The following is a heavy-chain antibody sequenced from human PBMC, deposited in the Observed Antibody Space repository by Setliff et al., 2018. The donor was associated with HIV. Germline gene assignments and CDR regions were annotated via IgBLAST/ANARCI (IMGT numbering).Heavy chain of an antibody. CDR2: ISASSVNT. Sequence: ASVKVSCKASGYLFTHYGATWVRQAPGQGLEWVGSISASSVNTNYTQGRVTMTTDISTSTAYMELRSLRSADSAVYYCARVPVSNYYYYMDVWGKGTTVTVSS. CDR3: ARVPVSNYYYYMDV. CDR1: GYLFTHYG. J-gene: IGHJ6*03. V-gene: IGHV1-18*01.